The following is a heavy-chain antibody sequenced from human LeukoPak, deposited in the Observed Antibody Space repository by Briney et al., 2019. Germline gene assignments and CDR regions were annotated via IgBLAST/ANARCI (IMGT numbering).Heavy chain of an antibody. V-gene: IGHV3-33*01. D-gene: IGHD5-12*01. Sequence: TGWSLRLSCVASGFTFSSYGMHWVRQAPGKGLEWVAVIWYDGTNKYYADSVKGRFTISRDNSKNTLYLQMNSLRAEDTAVYYCARDHYGGYAYSDCWGQGALVIVSS. CDR2: IWYDGTNK. J-gene: IGHJ4*02. CDR3: ARDHYGGYAYSDC. CDR1: GFTFSSYG.